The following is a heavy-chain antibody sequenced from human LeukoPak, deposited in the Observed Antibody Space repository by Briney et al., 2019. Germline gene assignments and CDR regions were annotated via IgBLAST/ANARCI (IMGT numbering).Heavy chain of an antibody. V-gene: IGHV1-2*02. D-gene: IGHD2-2*01. CDR2: INPNSGGT. CDR1: GYTFTGYY. J-gene: IGHJ4*02. CDR3: ARDSKYQLPLADY. Sequence: ASMKVSCKASGYTFTGYYMHWVRQAPGQGLEWMGWINPNSGGTNYAQKFQGRVTMTRDTSISTAYMELSRLRSDDTAVYYCARDSKYQLPLADYWGQGTLVTVSS.